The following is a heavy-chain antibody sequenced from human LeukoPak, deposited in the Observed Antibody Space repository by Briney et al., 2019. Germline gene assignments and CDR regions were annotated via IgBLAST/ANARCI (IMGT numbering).Heavy chain of an antibody. D-gene: IGHD3-16*01. V-gene: IGHV3-30-3*01. J-gene: IGHJ6*02. CDR2: ISYDGSNK. Sequence: GRSLRLSCAASGFTFSSYAMHWVRQAPGKGLEWVAVISYDGSNKYYADSVKGRFTISRDKSKNTLYLQMNSLRAEDTAVYYCARDLVNWGYSFYYYGMDVWGQGTTVTVSS. CDR1: GFTFSSYA. CDR3: ARDLVNWGYSFYYYGMDV.